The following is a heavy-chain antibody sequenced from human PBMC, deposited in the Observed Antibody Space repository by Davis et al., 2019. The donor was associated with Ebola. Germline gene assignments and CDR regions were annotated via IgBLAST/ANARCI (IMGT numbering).Heavy chain of an antibody. V-gene: IGHV3-7*01. CDR2: IKQDGSEK. Sequence: GESLKISCAASGFNFSDYWMSWVRQAPGKRPEWVANIKQDGSEKYYVDSVQGRFAISRDNAKKSFYLQMNSLRGEDTAVYYCARSRQMTMIVVVIPEAFDIWGRGTMVTVSS. CDR3: ARSRQMTMIVVVIPEAFDI. CDR1: GFNFSDYW. J-gene: IGHJ3*02. D-gene: IGHD3-22*01.